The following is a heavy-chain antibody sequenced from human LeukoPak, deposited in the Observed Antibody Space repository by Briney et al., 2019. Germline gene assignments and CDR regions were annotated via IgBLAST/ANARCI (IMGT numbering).Heavy chain of an antibody. J-gene: IGHJ5*02. D-gene: IGHD3-10*01. V-gene: IGHV4-34*01. CDR2: INHSGST. Sequence: SETLSLTCAEHGGSFSGYYWSWVRQPPGKGLEWIGEINHSGSTNYNPSFKSRVAISVDTSRNQLSLKLSSVTAADTAVYYCARGPDSGSYFAWFDPWGQGTLVTVSS. CDR1: GGSFSGYY. CDR3: ARGPDSGSYFAWFDP.